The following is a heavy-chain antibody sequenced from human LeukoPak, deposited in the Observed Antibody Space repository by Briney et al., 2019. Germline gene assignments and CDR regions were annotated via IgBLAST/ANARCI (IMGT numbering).Heavy chain of an antibody. Sequence: SETLSLTCAVYGGSFSGYYWSWIRQPPGKGLEWIGEINHSGSTNYNPSLKSRVTILVDTSNNPCSLKLSSVTAAVTAVYSCARRLRGMVRGVTHYYYYYYMDVWGKGTTVTISS. V-gene: IGHV4-34*01. D-gene: IGHD3-10*01. J-gene: IGHJ6*03. CDR1: GGSFSGYY. CDR3: ARRLRGMVRGVTHYYYYYYMDV. CDR2: INHSGST.